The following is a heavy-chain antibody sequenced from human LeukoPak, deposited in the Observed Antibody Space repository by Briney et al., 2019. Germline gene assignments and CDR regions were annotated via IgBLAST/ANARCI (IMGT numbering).Heavy chain of an antibody. CDR1: GYTFTSYG. D-gene: IGHD3-22*01. V-gene: IGHV1-18*01. J-gene: IGHJ4*02. Sequence: EASVKVSCKASGYTFTSYGISWVRQAPGQGLEWMGWISAYNSNTNYAQKLQGRVTMTTDTSTSTAYMELRSLRSDDTAVYYCARDILDYYDSSGFPWDFDYWGQGTLVTVSS. CDR2: ISAYNSNT. CDR3: ARDILDYYDSSGFPWDFDY.